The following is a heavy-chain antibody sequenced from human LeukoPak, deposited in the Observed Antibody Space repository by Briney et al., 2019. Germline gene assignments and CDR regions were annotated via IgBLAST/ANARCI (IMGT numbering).Heavy chain of an antibody. J-gene: IGHJ3*02. CDR1: GYTFTSYW. CDR3: ARGSGYSYGYSDAFDI. Sequence: KVSCKASGYTFTSYWIGWVRQMPGEGLEWMGIIYPGDSDTRYSPSFQGQVTISADKSISTAYLQWSSLKASDTAMYYCARGSGYSYGYSDAFDIWGQGTMVTVSS. CDR2: IYPGDSDT. D-gene: IGHD5-18*01. V-gene: IGHV5-51*01.